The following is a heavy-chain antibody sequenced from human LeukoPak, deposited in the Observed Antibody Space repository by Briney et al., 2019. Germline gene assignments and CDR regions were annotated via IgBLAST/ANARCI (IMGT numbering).Heavy chain of an antibody. CDR1: GGSISSYY. V-gene: IGHV4-59*01. J-gene: IGHJ5*02. D-gene: IGHD2-15*01. Sequence: SETLSLTCTVSGGSISSYYWSWIRQPPGKGPEWIGYIYYSGSADYNPSLKSRVTISVDTSKNQFSLKLPSVTAAGTATYYCARVGRGTPNWFDPWGQGTLVTVSS. CDR3: ARVGRGTPNWFDP. CDR2: IYYSGSA.